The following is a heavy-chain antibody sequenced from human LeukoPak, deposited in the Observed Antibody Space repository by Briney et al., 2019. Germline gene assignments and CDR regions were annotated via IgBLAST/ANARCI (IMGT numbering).Heavy chain of an antibody. CDR2: INHSGST. D-gene: IGHD6-6*01. CDR1: GGSFGGYY. J-gene: IGHJ4*02. V-gene: IGHV4-34*01. CDR3: ARGLGSIAARRAPLDY. Sequence: SETLSLTCAVYGGSFGGYYWSWIRHPPGKGLEWIGEINHSGSTNYNPSLKSRVTISVDTSKNQFSLKLSSVTAADTAVYYCARGLGSIAARRAPLDYWGQGTLVTVSS.